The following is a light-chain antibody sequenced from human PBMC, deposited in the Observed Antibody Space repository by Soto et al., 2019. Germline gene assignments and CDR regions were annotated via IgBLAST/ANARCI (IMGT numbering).Light chain of an antibody. V-gene: IGLV2-11*01. Sequence: QSALTQPRSVSGSPGQSVTISCAGTSSDVGGYNYVSWYLQHPGKAPKVMIYDVSKRPSGVPDRFSGSKSGNTASLTISGLQSEDEADYYCCSFAGNYIYVFGTGTKV. CDR3: CSFAGNYIYV. CDR1: SSDVGGYNY. CDR2: DVS. J-gene: IGLJ1*01.